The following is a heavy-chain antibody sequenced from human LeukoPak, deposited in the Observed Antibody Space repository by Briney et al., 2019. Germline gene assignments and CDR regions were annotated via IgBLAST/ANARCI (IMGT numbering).Heavy chain of an antibody. CDR1: GFTFSTYA. D-gene: IGHD5-24*01. CDR2: ISSSGGTT. J-gene: IGHJ4*02. CDR3: AKDRNAWPTNFDA. Sequence: SGGSLRLSCAASGFTFSTYAVSWLPQAPGQGLEWVTAISSSGGTTYCADSVKGRFRISRDNSQNRLYLQMNRLRAEDTAVYYCAKDRNAWPTNFDAWGQGTLVT. V-gene: IGHV3-23*01.